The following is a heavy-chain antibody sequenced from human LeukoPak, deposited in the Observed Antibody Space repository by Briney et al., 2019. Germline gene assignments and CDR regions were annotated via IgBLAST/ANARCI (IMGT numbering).Heavy chain of an antibody. CDR2: INPNSGGT. D-gene: IGHD3-9*01. CDR3: ARAYDILTGLPDLDY. Sequence: ASVKVSCKASGYTFTGYYMHWVRQAPGQGLEWMGWINPNSGGTNYAQKFQGRVTMTRDTSITTAYMELTSLRSDDTAVYYCARAYDILTGLPDLDYWGQGTLVTVSS. J-gene: IGHJ4*02. V-gene: IGHV1-2*02. CDR1: GYTFTGYY.